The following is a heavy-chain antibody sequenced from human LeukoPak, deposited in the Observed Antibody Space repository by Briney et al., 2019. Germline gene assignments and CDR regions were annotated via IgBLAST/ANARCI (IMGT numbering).Heavy chain of an antibody. V-gene: IGHV1-46*01. D-gene: IGHD1-26*01. CDR3: ASGSYSRVDY. CDR2: INPSGGST. CDR1: GYTFTSYY. Sequence: GASVKVSCKASGYTFTSYYMHWVRQAPGQGLEWMGIINPSGGSTSYAQKFQGRVTMTRDMSTSTVHMELSSLRSEDTAVYYCASGSYSRVDYWGQGTLVTVSS. J-gene: IGHJ4*02.